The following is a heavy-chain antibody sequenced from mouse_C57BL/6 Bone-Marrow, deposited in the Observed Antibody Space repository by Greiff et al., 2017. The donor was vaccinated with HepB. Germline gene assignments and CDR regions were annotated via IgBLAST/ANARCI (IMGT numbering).Heavy chain of an antibody. J-gene: IGHJ2*01. V-gene: IGHV1-69*01. CDR1: GYTFTSYW. D-gene: IGHD1-1*01. CDR2: IDPSDSYT. CDR3: ARSNYGKDY. Sequence: QVQLQQPGAELVMPGASVKLSCKASGYTFTSYWMHWVKQRPGQGLEWIGEIDPSDSYTNYNQKFKGKSTLTVDKSSSTAYMQLSSLTSEDSAVYYCARSNYGKDYWGQGTTLTVSS.